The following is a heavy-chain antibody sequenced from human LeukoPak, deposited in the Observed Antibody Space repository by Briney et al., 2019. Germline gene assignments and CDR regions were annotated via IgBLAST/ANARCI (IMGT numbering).Heavy chain of an antibody. CDR3: ANGVRSAYYFDP. Sequence: SETLSLTCAVYGGSFIGDYWSGIRQPPGRGREWIGEVDDKGATNYDPSLRSRVTISVDTSKKQFSLKLRSVTAADTAVYFCANGVRSAYYFDPWGQGTLVTVSS. D-gene: IGHD3-3*01. CDR2: VDDKGAT. CDR1: GGSFIGDY. J-gene: IGHJ5*02. V-gene: IGHV4-34*01.